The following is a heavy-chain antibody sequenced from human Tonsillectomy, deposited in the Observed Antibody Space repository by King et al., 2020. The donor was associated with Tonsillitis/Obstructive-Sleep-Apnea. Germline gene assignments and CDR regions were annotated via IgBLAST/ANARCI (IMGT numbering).Heavy chain of an antibody. J-gene: IGHJ3*02. D-gene: IGHD3/OR15-3a*01. V-gene: IGHV3-48*02. CDR2: ISSSSITI. Sequence: VQLVESGGGLVQPGGSLRLSCASSGFTFSSYSMNLVLQAPGKGLEWGSDISSSSITIYYADSVKGRITISRNNAKNSLYLQMNSLGDEDTAVYYCARGDWRDAFDIWGQGTMVTVSS. CDR1: GFTFSSYS. CDR3: ARGDWRDAFDI.